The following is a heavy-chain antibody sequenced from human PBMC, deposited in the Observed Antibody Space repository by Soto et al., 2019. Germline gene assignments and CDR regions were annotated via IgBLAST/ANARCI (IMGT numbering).Heavy chain of an antibody. J-gene: IGHJ4*02. Sequence: QVQLVQSGAEVKKPGSSVKVSCKASGGTFSSYAISWVRQAPGQGLEWMGGIIPIFGTANYAQKFQGRVTITADESTRTAYMELSSLRSEDTAVYYCARRWKSGYDYYFDYWGQGTLVTVSS. V-gene: IGHV1-69*01. CDR3: ARRWKSGYDYYFDY. CDR2: IIPIFGTA. D-gene: IGHD5-12*01. CDR1: GGTFSSYA.